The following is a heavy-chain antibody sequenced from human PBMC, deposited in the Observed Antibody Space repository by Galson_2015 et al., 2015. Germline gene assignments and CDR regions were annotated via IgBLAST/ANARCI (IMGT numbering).Heavy chain of an antibody. CDR2: INAGNGNT. J-gene: IGHJ4*02. V-gene: IGHV1-3*01. CDR3: AVGDEREVGSAFDY. Sequence: SVKVSCKASGYTFTSYAMHWVRQAPGQRLEWMGWINAGNGNTKYSQKFQGRVTITRDTSASTAYMELSSLRSEDTAVYYCAVGDEREVGSAFDYWGQGTLVTVSS. D-gene: IGHD4-17*01. CDR1: GYTFTSYA.